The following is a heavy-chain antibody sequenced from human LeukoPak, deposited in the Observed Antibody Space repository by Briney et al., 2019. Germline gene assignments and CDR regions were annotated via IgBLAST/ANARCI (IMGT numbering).Heavy chain of an antibody. Sequence: SETLSLTCTVSGGSISSSSYYWGWIRQPPGKGLEWIGSVHHSGSTYYTPSLKSRVTISVDTSKNQFSLKLSSVTAADTAVYQCARLYYYGSGSYLSGFDIWGQGTMVTVSS. V-gene: IGHV4-39*01. CDR2: VHHSGST. CDR3: ARLYYYGSGSYLSGFDI. CDR1: GGSISSSSYY. D-gene: IGHD3-10*01. J-gene: IGHJ3*02.